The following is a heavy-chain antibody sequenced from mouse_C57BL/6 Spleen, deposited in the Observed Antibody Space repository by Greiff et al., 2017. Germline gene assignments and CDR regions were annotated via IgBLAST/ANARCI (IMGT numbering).Heavy chain of an antibody. D-gene: IGHD2-2*01. V-gene: IGHV1-81*01. CDR1: GYTFTSYG. CDR3: ASPLYYGYSWFAY. J-gene: IGHJ3*01. CDR2: IYPRSGNT. Sequence: QVQLKQSGAELARPGASVKLSCKASGYTFTSYGISWVKQRTGQGLEWIGEIYPRSGNTYYNEKFKGKATLTADKSSSTAYMELRSLTSEDSAVYFCASPLYYGYSWFAYWGQGTLVTVSA.